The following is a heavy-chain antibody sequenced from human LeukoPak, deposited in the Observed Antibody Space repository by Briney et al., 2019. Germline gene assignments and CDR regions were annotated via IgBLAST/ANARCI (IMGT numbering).Heavy chain of an antibody. D-gene: IGHD5-24*01. Sequence: GGSLRLSCAASGFTFSSYAMSWVRQAPGKGREWVSPISGSGGSTYYADSVKGRFTISRDNSKNTLYLQMNSLRAEDTAVYYCAKVLEMATIAASGDYWGQGTLVTVSS. V-gene: IGHV3-23*01. CDR2: ISGSGGST. CDR3: AKVLEMATIAASGDY. J-gene: IGHJ4*02. CDR1: GFTFSSYA.